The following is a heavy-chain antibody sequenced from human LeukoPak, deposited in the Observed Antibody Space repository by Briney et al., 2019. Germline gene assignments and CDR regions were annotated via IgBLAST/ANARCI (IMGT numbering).Heavy chain of an antibody. D-gene: IGHD3-10*01. Sequence: GGSLRLSCAASGFTFDDYAMHWVRQAPGKGLEWVSLISGDGGSTYYADSVKGRFTISRDNSKNSLYLQMNSLRTEDTALYYCAKEYGSGYSTYGMDVWGRGSTVTVSS. CDR2: ISGDGGST. J-gene: IGHJ6*02. V-gene: IGHV3-43*02. CDR1: GFTFDDYA. CDR3: AKEYGSGYSTYGMDV.